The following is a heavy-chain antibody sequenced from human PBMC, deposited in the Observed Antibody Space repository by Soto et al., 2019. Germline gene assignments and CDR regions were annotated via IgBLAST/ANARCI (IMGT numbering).Heavy chain of an antibody. CDR2: IHSDGSST. CDR1: GFTFSYYW. V-gene: IGHV3-74*01. CDR3: ARGGRGAFDL. D-gene: IGHD1-26*01. J-gene: IGHJ3*01. Sequence: EVQLVESGGGLVQPGESLRLSCAASGFTFSYYWMHWVRQAPGNGLVWVSRIHSDGSSTTYADSVKGRFTIYRDNARKTLYQQMNNLRAEDTAVYYCARGGRGAFDLWGQGTVVNVSS.